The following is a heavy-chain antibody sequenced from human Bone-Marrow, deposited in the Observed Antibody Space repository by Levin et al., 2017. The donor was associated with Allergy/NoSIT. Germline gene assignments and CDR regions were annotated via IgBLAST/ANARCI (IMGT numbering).Heavy chain of an antibody. CDR3: ARIKSGSSYDAFDM. CDR1: GPSINHSY. CDR2: VHTSGPH. J-gene: IGHJ3*02. Sequence: PSETLSLTCSVSGPSINHSYWNWVRQSADRGLEWIGRVHTSGPHLYNPALKSRVTMSVDTSQNLLSLKLTSMTAADTAVYYCARIKSGSSYDAFDMWGQGTMVTVSS. V-gene: IGHV4-4*07. D-gene: IGHD1-26*01.